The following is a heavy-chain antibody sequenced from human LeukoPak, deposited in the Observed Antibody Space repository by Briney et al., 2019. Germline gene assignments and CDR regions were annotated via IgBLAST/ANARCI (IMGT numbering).Heavy chain of an antibody. CDR3: ARVDVAGKGGRPRHRNDAFDI. CDR2: IYYSWST. J-gene: IGHJ3*02. D-gene: IGHD6-19*01. Sequence: SETLSLTCTVSGGSISSSSYYWGWIRQPPGKGLEWIGSIYYSWSTYYNPSLKSRVTISVDTSKNQFSLKLSSVTAADTAVYYCARVDVAGKGGRPRHRNDAFDIWGQGTMVTVSS. V-gene: IGHV4-39*07. CDR1: GGSISSSSYY.